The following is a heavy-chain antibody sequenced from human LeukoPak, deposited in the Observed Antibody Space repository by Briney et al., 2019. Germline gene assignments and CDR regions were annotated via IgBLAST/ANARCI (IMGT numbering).Heavy chain of an antibody. Sequence: PGGSLRRYCAASGFTFSTYWMHWVRQAPGKGLVWVSRISTDGSNTVYADSVKVRFTIYRDNAKNTLYLQMNSLRAEDTAVYYCARRSPYGSSGFWDSWGQGTLVTVSS. CDR2: ISTDGSNT. J-gene: IGHJ4*02. V-gene: IGHV3-74*01. D-gene: IGHD3-22*01. CDR3: ARRSPYGSSGFWDS. CDR1: GFTFSTYW.